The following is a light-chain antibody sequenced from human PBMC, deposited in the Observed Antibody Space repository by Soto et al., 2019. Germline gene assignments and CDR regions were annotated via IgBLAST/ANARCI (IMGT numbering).Light chain of an antibody. V-gene: IGLV1-44*01. CDR2: SYN. CDR1: TSNIGSNP. CDR3: AAWDDSLNVYV. J-gene: IGLJ1*01. Sequence: QSALTQPPSASGTPGQRVTISCSGSTSNIGSNPVNWFQQLPGTAPKVLIYSYNQRPSGVPDRFSGSKSGTSASLAISGLQSEDEADYYCAAWDDSLNVYVFGSGTKLTVL.